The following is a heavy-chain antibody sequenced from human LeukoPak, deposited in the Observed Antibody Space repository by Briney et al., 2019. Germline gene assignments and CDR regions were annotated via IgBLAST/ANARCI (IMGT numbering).Heavy chain of an antibody. J-gene: IGHJ5*02. CDR1: GFTFSSYA. CDR3: GKEGGA. Sequence: GGSLRLSCAASGFTFSSYAMSWVRQAPGKGPEWVSAIGGRGGSTYYADSLGGRFTISRDNSKDMVYLQMNSLKVEDTATYYCGKEGGAWGQGTKVTVSS. CDR2: IGGRGGST. D-gene: IGHD3-16*01. V-gene: IGHV3-23*01.